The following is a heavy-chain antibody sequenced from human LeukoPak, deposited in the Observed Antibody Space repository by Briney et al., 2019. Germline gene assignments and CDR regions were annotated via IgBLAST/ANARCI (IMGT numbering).Heavy chain of an antibody. CDR2: IKDDGSDK. V-gene: IGHV3-7*03. CDR3: ARRAGAYSHPYDY. CDR1: GFTFSAYW. Sequence: GGSLRLSCAASGFTFSAYWMSWVRQAPGKGLEWVANIKDDGSDKYYVDSVKGRFTISRDNAKNSLYLQMNSLRAEDTAVYYCARRAGAYSHPYDYWGQGTLVTVSS. D-gene: IGHD4/OR15-4a*01. J-gene: IGHJ4*02.